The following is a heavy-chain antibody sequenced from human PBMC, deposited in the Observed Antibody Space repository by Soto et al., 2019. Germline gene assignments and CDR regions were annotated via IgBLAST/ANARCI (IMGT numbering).Heavy chain of an antibody. CDR2: IFYSGST. V-gene: IGHV4-39*01. J-gene: IGHJ4*02. CDR3: ANDPGYSLDY. CDR1: SGPIGSSSYY. Sequence: SETLSLTCTVSSGPIGSSSYYWGWIRQPPGKGLEWIGSIFYSGSTYYNPSLKSRVTISVDTSKNQFSLEVSSVTAADTAVYYCANDPGYSLDYWGQGIQVTVSS. D-gene: IGHD5-12*01.